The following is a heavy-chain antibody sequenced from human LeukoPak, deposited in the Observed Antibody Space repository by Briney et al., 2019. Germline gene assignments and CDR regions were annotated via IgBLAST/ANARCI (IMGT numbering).Heavy chain of an antibody. V-gene: IGHV3-33*08. J-gene: IGHJ4*02. CDR2: IWYDGSNK. CDR1: GFTFSSYG. Sequence: GGFLRLSCAASGFTFSSYGMHWVRQAPGKGLEWVAVIWYDGSNKYYADSVKGRFTISRDNSKNTLYLQMSSLRAEDTAVYYCVREKSGYTNGWYLFDYWGQGTLVTVSS. D-gene: IGHD6-19*01. CDR3: VREKSGYTNGWYLFDY.